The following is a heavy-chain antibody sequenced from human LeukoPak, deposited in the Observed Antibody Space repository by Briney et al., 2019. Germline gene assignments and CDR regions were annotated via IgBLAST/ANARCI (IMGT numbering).Heavy chain of an antibody. J-gene: IGHJ4*02. D-gene: IGHD1-1*01. CDR1: GFTFSSYN. CDR3: AKDWYNSLNYFDY. CDR2: ISSSSSII. Sequence: GGSLRLSCAASGFTFSSYNMNWVRQAPGKGLEWVSYISSSSSIIKYADSVKGRFTISRDNSKSTLYLQMNSLRVDDTAVYYCAKDWYNSLNYFDYWGQGSLVTVSS. V-gene: IGHV3-48*01.